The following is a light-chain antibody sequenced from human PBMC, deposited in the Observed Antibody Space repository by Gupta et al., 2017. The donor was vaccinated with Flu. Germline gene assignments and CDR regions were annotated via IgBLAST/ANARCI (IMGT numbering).Light chain of an antibody. CDR1: KLGVTY. Sequence: SYALTQSLPVSVSPGQTASISCSGHKLGVTYACWYQQKPGQAPVLVISDENKKPSGIPERFSASSSGSTATLTISGAQPKDEADYYCQAWDSDTVLFGGGTKLTVL. J-gene: IGLJ2*01. CDR2: DEN. V-gene: IGLV3-1*01. CDR3: QAWDSDTVL.